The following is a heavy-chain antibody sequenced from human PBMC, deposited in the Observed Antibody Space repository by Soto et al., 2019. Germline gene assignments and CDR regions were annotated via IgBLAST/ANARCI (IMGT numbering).Heavy chain of an antibody. J-gene: IGHJ6*02. CDR2: IYYSGST. D-gene: IGHD3-10*01. Sequence: SETLSLTCTVSGGSISSYYWSWIRQPPGKGLEWIGYIYYSGSTNYNPSLKSRVTISVDTSKNQFSLKLSSVTAADTAVYYCVRSLRVGYYYGMDVWGQGTTVTVSS. CDR1: GGSISSYY. CDR3: VRSLRVGYYYGMDV. V-gene: IGHV4-59*01.